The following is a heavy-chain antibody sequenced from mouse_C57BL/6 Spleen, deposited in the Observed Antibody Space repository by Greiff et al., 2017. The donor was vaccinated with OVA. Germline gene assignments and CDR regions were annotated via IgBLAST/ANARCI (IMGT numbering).Heavy chain of an antibody. Sequence: VKLMESGAELARPGASVKLSCKASGYTFTSYGISWVKQRTGQGLEWIGEIYPRSGNTYYNEKFKGKATLTADKSSSTAYMELRSLTSEDSAVYFCARPYCYGSSQYYFDYWGQGTTLTVSS. V-gene: IGHV1-81*01. D-gene: IGHD1-1*01. CDR2: IYPRSGNT. CDR3: ARPYCYGSSQYYFDY. CDR1: GYTFTSYG. J-gene: IGHJ2*01.